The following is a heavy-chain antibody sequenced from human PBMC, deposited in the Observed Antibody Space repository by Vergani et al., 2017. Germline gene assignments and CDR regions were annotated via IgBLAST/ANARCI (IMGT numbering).Heavy chain of an antibody. CDR3: VRDAINYDVLTDYYIGLDS. V-gene: IGHV4-38-2*01. J-gene: IGHJ4*02. D-gene: IGHD3-9*01. Sequence: QVQLQESGPGLVQPAETLSLTCVGSNSSINSNYYWGWLRQSPGKRLEWIGSVSHSGSTFFNPSLKSRVTISVDKSKKLISLILNSVTAADTAVYYCVRDAINYDVLTDYYIGLDSWGQGTLGTVSS. CDR1: NSSINSNYY. CDR2: VSHSGST.